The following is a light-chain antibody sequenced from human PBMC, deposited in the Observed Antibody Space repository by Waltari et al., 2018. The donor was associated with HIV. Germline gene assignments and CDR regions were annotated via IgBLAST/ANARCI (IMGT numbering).Light chain of an antibody. V-gene: IGKV3-20*01. J-gene: IGKJ2*01. CDR1: QRVSRNH. CDR2: GAS. Sequence: EIVLTQSPGTLSLSPGDRATLSCRPSQRVSRNHLAWYQQKPGLSPRLLIYGASTRATGIPDRFGGSGSGTDFTLTISRLEPEDSAVYYCQQYATSSYTFGQGTKLEIK. CDR3: QQYATSSYT.